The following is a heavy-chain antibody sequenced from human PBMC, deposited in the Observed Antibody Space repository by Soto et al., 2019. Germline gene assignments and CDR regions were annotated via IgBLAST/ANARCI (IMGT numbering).Heavy chain of an antibody. CDR1: GYTFTSYY. D-gene: IGHD4-4*01. Sequence: QVQLVQSGAEVKKPGASVKVSCKASGYTFTSYYMHWVRLAPGQGLEWMGIINPDGAGTSYAQQFQGRVIMTRDTSTSTVYMEMSSLRSEDTAVYYCAVAGNYLSMDVWGQGTTVTVSS. V-gene: IGHV1-46*01. CDR3: AVAGNYLSMDV. J-gene: IGHJ6*02. CDR2: INPDGAGT.